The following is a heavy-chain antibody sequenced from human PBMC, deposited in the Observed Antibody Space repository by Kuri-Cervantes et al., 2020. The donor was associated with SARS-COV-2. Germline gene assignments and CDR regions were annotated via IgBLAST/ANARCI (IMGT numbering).Heavy chain of an antibody. CDR2: IFHTGSN. Sequence: GSLRLSCTVSGASMSDPMSHYYWNWIRLTPGKGLEWIGCIFHTGSNSQNPSLKSRVTISLDTSKNQFSLSLNPVTPADTAVYYCATKLFGEHWFDPWGQGILVTVSS. D-gene: IGHD3-10*01. V-gene: IGHV4-61*01. CDR3: ATKLFGEHWFDP. CDR1: GASMSDPMSHYY. J-gene: IGHJ5*02.